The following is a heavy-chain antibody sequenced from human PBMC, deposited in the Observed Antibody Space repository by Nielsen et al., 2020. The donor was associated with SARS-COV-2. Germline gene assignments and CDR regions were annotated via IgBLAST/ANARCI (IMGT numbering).Heavy chain of an antibody. CDR2: INTNTGNP. J-gene: IGHJ5*02. CDR3: ARGYCSSTSCYRNRWFDP. Sequence: WVRQAPGQGLEWMGWINTNTGNPTYAQGFTGRFVFSLDTSVSTAYLQISSLKAEDTAVYYCARGYCSSTSCYRNRWFDPWGQGTLVTVSS. V-gene: IGHV7-4-1*02. D-gene: IGHD2-2*01.